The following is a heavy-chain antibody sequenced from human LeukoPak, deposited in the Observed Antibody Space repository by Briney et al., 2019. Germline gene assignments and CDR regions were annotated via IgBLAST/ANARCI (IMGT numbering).Heavy chain of an antibody. CDR1: GGTFSSYA. CDR3: AREVSGSWYPLDAFDI. CDR2: IIPILGIA. D-gene: IGHD6-13*01. J-gene: IGHJ3*02. V-gene: IGHV1-69*04. Sequence: SVKVSCKASGGTFSSYAISWVRQAPGQGLEWMGRIIPILGIANYAQKFQGRVTITADKSTSTAYMELSSLRSEDTAVYYCAREVSGSWYPLDAFDIWGQGTMVTVSS.